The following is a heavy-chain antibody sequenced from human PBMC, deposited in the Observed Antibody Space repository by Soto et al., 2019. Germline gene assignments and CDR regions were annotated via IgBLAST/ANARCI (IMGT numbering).Heavy chain of an antibody. CDR2: ISAYNGNT. Sequence: ASVKVSCKASGYTFTSYGISWVRQAPGQGLEWMGWISAYNGNTNYAQKLQGRVTMTTDTSTSTAYMELRSLRSDDTAVYYCAILPRIAVAGNMFDYWGQGTLVTVSS. J-gene: IGHJ4*02. CDR1: GYTFTSYG. CDR3: AILPRIAVAGNMFDY. D-gene: IGHD6-19*01. V-gene: IGHV1-18*01.